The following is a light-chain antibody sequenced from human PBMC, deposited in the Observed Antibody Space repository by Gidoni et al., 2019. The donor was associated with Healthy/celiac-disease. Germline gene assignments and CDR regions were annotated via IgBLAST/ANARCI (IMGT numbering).Light chain of an antibody. Sequence: EVMMTQSPATLSVSPGERATLSCRASQNVNSNLAWYQQKPGQAPRLLIYGASTRATGIPARFSGSGSWTEFTLTISSLQSEDFAVYYCQQYNNWPPWTFGQGTKVEIK. CDR2: GAS. CDR1: QNVNSN. V-gene: IGKV3-15*01. CDR3: QQYNNWPPWT. J-gene: IGKJ1*01.